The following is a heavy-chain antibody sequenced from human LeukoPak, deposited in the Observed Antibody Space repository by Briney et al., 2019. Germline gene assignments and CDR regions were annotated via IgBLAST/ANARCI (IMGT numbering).Heavy chain of an antibody. V-gene: IGHV4-34*01. Sequence: PSETLSLTCAVYGGSFSGYYWSWIRQPPGKGLEWIGEINHSGSTNYNPSLKSRVTISVDTSKNQFSLKLRSVTAADTAVYYCARSDLSSGWYYFDYWGQGTLVTVSS. CDR1: GGSFSGYY. CDR3: ARSDLSSGWYYFDY. D-gene: IGHD6-19*01. J-gene: IGHJ4*02. CDR2: INHSGST.